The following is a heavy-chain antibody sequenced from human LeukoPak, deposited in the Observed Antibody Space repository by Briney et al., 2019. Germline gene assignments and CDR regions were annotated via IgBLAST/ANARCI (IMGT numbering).Heavy chain of an antibody. J-gene: IGHJ3*02. V-gene: IGHV3-23*01. CDR1: GFTFSSYA. CDR2: ISGGGGST. Sequence: GGSLRLSCAASGFTFSSYAMSWVRQAPGKGLEWVSAISGGGGSTYYADSVKGRFTISRDNSKNTLYLQMNSLRADDTAVYYCARDGFNDRSGDNDGFDMWGQGTMVTVSS. D-gene: IGHD1-1*01. CDR3: ARDGFNDRSGDNDGFDM.